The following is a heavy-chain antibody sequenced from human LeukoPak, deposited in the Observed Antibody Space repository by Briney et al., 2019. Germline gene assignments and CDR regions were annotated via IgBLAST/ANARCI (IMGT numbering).Heavy chain of an antibody. CDR3: ARERITINGDNFDN. CDR1: ESTFNIYW. CDR2: IKQDGSKN. D-gene: IGHD3-10*01. J-gene: IGHJ4*01. V-gene: IGHV3-7*01. Sequence: PGGSLRLSCAASESTFNIYWMTWVRQAPGKGLEWVANIKQDGSKNDYVDSVKGRFIISRDNAKNSLFLQMNSLTVADTAMYYCARERITINGDNFDNWGQGTLVSVSS.